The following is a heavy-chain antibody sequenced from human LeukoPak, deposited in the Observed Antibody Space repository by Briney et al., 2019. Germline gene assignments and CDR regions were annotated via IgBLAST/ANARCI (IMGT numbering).Heavy chain of an antibody. CDR2: INHSGST. CDR3: ARGGAVVVPDAIYAMDV. V-gene: IGHV4-34*01. Sequence: MASETLSLTCAVYGGSFNGYYWSWIRQPPGKELEWIGEINHSGSTNYNPSLKSRVTISVDTSKNQFSLKLSSVTAADTAVYYCARGGAVVVPDAIYAMDVWGQGTTVTVSS. CDR1: GGSFNGYY. J-gene: IGHJ6*02. D-gene: IGHD2-2*01.